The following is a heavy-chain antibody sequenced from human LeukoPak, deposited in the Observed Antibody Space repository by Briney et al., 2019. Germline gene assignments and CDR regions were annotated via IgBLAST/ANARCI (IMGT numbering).Heavy chain of an antibody. CDR3: AREGSLDAFDI. V-gene: IGHV1-69*05. Sequence: SVKVSCKASGYTFTSYYMHWVRQAPGQGLEWMGRIIPIFGTANYAQKFQGRVTITTDESTSTAYMELSSLRSEDTAVYYCAREGSLDAFDIWGQGTMVTVSS. D-gene: IGHD6-13*01. CDR2: IIPIFGTA. CDR1: GYTFTSYY. J-gene: IGHJ3*02.